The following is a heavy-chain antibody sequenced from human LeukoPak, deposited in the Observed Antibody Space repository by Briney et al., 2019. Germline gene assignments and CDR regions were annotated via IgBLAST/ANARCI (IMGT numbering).Heavy chain of an antibody. CDR2: ISGNGGST. Sequence: GGSLRLSCAASGFTFGNYAMSWVRQAPGKGLEWVSLISGNGGSTYYADSVKGRFTISRDNSKNALYLQMSSLRAEDTAVYYCAKDQKMHGDYWGQGTLVTVSS. D-gene: IGHD5-24*01. V-gene: IGHV3-23*01. CDR1: GFTFGNYA. CDR3: AKDQKMHGDY. J-gene: IGHJ4*02.